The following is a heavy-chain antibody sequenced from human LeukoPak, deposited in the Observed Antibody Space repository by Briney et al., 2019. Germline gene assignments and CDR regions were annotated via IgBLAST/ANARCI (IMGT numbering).Heavy chain of an antibody. CDR3: ARAGYCSSTSCHKYGMDV. Sequence: SETLSLTCTVSGGSTSSYYWSWIRQPPGKGLEWIGYIYYSGSTNYNPSLKSRVTISVDTSKNQFSLKLSSVTAADTAVYYCARAGYCSSTSCHKYGMDVWGQGTTVTVSS. CDR1: GGSTSSYY. J-gene: IGHJ6*02. CDR2: IYYSGST. V-gene: IGHV4-59*01. D-gene: IGHD2-2*02.